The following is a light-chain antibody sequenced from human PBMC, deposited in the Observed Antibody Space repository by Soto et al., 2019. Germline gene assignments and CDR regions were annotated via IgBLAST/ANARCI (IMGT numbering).Light chain of an antibody. J-gene: IGKJ3*01. V-gene: IGKV3-15*01. CDR2: GAS. CDR1: QSVSSN. Sequence: EIVMTQSPATLSVSPGERATLSCRASQSVSSNLAWYQQKPGQAPRLLIYGASTRATGIPARFSGSRSGTEFKLAITSLQSEDFADYYCQQYNNWPPTFGPGNKVDIK. CDR3: QQYNNWPPT.